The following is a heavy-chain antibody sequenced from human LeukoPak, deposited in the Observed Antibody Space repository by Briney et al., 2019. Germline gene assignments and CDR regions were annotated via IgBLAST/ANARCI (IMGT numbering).Heavy chain of an antibody. J-gene: IGHJ4*02. D-gene: IGHD3-10*01. CDR3: ARRGGIGNYFDY. V-gene: IGHV4-59*01. CDR1: GGSISSYY. Sequence: SETLSLTCTVSGGSISSYYWSWIRQPPGKGLEWIGYIYYSGSTNYNPSLKSRVTISVDTSKNQFSLKLSSVTAADTAAYYCARRGGIGNYFDYWGQGTLVTVSS. CDR2: IYYSGST.